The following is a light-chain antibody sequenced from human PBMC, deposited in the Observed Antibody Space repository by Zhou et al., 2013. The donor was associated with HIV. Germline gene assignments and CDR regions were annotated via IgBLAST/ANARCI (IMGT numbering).Light chain of an antibody. CDR1: QSLLHSSGHNY. V-gene: IGKV2-28*01. J-gene: IGKJ1*01. CDR3: MQSLQSWT. Sequence: DIVMSQSPVSLSVTPGESASISCRSSQSLLHSSGHNYLYWYLQKPGQSPQLLISEVSKRFSGVPLRFSGSGSGTDFTLKISRVEAEDVGVYYCMQSLQSWTFGQRGPRWKSN. CDR2: EVS.